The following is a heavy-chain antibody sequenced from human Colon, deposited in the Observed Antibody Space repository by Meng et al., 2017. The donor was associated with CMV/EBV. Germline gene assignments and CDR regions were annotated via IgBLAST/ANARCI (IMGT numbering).Heavy chain of an antibody. CDR1: GGSISSSNYY. CDR2: IYTSGST. V-gene: IGHV4-30-4*01. CDR3: ARGQKGYFDL. J-gene: IGHJ2*01. Sequence: QVQLQESGPGLVKPSPTLSLTCTVSGGSISSSNYYWSWIRQPPGKGLEWSGYIYTSGSTYYNPSLKSRITISVDTSKNQFSLKLSSVTAADTAVYYCARGQKGYFDLWGRGTLVTVSS.